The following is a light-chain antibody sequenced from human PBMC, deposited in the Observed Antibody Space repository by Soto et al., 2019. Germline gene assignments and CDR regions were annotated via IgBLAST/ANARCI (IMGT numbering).Light chain of an antibody. Sequence: EIVLTQSPGTLSLSPGERATLSCRASQTIRSNFLTWYQQKPGQAPRLLIYGASTRAAGIPDRFSGSGSGTDFALTISRLEPEEFAVYYCQLDDSSSGHTLGQGTKLQIK. V-gene: IGKV3-20*01. CDR3: QLDDSSSGHT. CDR1: QTIRSNF. J-gene: IGKJ2*01. CDR2: GAS.